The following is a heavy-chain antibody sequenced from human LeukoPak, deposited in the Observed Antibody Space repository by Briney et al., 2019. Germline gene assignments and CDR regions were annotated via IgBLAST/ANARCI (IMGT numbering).Heavy chain of an antibody. CDR1: GYTFTSYG. CDR3: ARVDTMVRGVISYYYYMDV. J-gene: IGHJ6*03. D-gene: IGHD3-10*01. CDR2: ISAYNGNT. V-gene: IGHV1-18*01. Sequence: ASVKVSCKASGYTFTSYGISWVRQAPGQGLEWMGWISAYNGNTNYAQKLQGRVTMTTDTSTSTAYMELRSLRSDDTAVYYCARVDTMVRGVISYYYYMDVWGKGTTVTISS.